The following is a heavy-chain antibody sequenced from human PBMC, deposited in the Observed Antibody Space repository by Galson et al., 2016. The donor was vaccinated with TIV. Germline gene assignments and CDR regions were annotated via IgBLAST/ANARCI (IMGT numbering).Heavy chain of an antibody. J-gene: IGHJ4*02. CDR3: AKIDSSGYNYGGRFVY. CDR1: GFTFSSHA. D-gene: IGHD3-22*01. V-gene: IGHV3-23*01. CDR2: ISGGGGST. Sequence: SLRLSCAASGFTFSSHAITWVRQAPGKGLEWISAISGGGGSTYHTDSVKGRFTISRDNSKTTVFLQMNSLRAEDAAVYYCAKIDSSGYNYGGRFVYWGQGTLVTVSS.